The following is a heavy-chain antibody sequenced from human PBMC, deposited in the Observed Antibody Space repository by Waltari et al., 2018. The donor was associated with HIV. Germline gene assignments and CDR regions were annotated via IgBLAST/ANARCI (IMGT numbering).Heavy chain of an antibody. V-gene: IGHV3-30*18. J-gene: IGHJ6*02. CDR3: AKEGGVVPPWYGMDV. D-gene: IGHD2-2*01. Sequence: QVQLVESGGGVVQPGRSLRLSCAASGFTFSSYGMHWVRQAPGKGLEWVAVISYDGSNKYYADSVKGRFTISRDNSKNTLYLQMNSLRAEDTAVYYCAKEGGVVPPWYGMDVWGQGTTVTVSS. CDR1: GFTFSSYG. CDR2: ISYDGSNK.